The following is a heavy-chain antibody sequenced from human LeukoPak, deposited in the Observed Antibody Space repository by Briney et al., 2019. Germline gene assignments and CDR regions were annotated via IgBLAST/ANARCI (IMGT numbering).Heavy chain of an antibody. CDR3: ARLYLQNCSGGSCYSGYFDY. D-gene: IGHD2-15*01. CDR1: GYTFTGYY. Sequence: SVKVSCKASGYTFTGYYMHWVRQAPGQGLEWMGWINPNSGGTNYAQKFQGRVTMTRDTSISTAYMELSRLRSDDTAVYYCARLYLQNCSGGSCYSGYFDYWGQGTLVTVSS. J-gene: IGHJ4*02. CDR2: INPNSGGT. V-gene: IGHV1-2*02.